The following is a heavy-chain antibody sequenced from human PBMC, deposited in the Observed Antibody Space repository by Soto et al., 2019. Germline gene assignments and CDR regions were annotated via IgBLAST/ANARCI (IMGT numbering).Heavy chain of an antibody. CDR1: GFTVSSNY. V-gene: IGHV3-53*01. Sequence: EVQLVESGGGLIQPGGSLRLSCAASGFTVSSNYMSWVRQAPGKGLEWVSVIYSGGTTYYADSVKGRFTISRDNSKNTLFLQMNSLRAEDTAVYYCARVGPSDDYYYGMDVWGQGTTVTVSS. J-gene: IGHJ6*02. CDR3: ARVGPSDDYYYGMDV. CDR2: IYSGGTT.